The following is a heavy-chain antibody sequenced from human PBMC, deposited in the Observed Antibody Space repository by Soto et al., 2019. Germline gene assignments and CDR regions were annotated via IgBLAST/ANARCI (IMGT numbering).Heavy chain of an antibody. D-gene: IGHD2-2*01. CDR3: AKDRSPRYCSSTSCYRRYGMDV. V-gene: IGHV3-23*01. CDR1: GFTFSSYA. CDR2: ITGSGGST. Sequence: PGGSLRLSCAASGFTFSSYAMSWVRQAPGKGLEWVSAITGSGGSTYYADSVKGRFTISRDNSKNTLYLQMNSLRAEDTAVYYCAKDRSPRYCSSTSCYRRYGMDVWGQGTTVTVSS. J-gene: IGHJ6*02.